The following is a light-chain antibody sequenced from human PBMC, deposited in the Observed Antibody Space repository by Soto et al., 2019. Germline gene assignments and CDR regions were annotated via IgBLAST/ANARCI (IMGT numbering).Light chain of an antibody. Sequence: QSALTQPRSVSGSPGQSITISCTGSSSDVGGYNYVSWYQQHPGQAPKFMIYDVSKRPSGVSHRFSGSKSGNTASLTISGLQADDEADYYCLSYAGSYSFVFGAGTQLTVL. J-gene: IGLJ7*01. CDR3: LSYAGSYSFV. CDR2: DVS. CDR1: SSDVGGYNY. V-gene: IGLV2-11*01.